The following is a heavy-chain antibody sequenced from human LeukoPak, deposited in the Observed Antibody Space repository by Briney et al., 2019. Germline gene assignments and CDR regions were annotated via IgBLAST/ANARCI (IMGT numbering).Heavy chain of an antibody. CDR1: GFTFSSYA. Sequence: PGGSLRLSCAASGFTFSSYAMSWVRQAPGKGLEWVSAISGSGGSTYYADSVKGRFTISRDNAKNSLYLQMNSLRAEDTAVYYCARGSTSCCSTDYWGQGTLVTVSS. CDR2: ISGSGGST. D-gene: IGHD2-2*01. J-gene: IGHJ4*02. V-gene: IGHV3-23*01. CDR3: ARGSTSCCSTDY.